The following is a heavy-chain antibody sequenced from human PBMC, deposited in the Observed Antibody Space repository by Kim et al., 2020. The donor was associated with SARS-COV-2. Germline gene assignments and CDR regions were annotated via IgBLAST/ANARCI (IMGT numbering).Heavy chain of an antibody. CDR1: GFTFSSYA. CDR3: VKGRRSSSRPRSRREYYCVY. Sequence: GGSLRLSCSASGFTFSSYAMHWVRQAPGKGLEYVSAISSSGGSTYYADSVKGSFTISRDNSKNTLYLQMSSLRAEDTAVYYCVKGRRSSSRPRSRREYYCVYWGQRTLVTVSS. D-gene: IGHD6-13*01. J-gene: IGHJ4*02. V-gene: IGHV3-64D*06. CDR2: ISSSGGST.